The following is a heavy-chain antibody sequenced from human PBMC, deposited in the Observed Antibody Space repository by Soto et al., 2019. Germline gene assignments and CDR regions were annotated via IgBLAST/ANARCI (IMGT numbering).Heavy chain of an antibody. CDR3: ARECPGERGLDAFDI. CDR1: GFTFSSYS. Sequence: GGSLRLSCAASGFTFSSYSMNWVRQAPGKGLEWVSSISSSSSYIYYADSVKGRFTISRDNAKNSLYLQMNSLRAEDTAVYYCARECPGERGLDAFDIWGQGTMVTVSS. CDR2: ISSSSSYI. D-gene: IGHD7-27*01. V-gene: IGHV3-21*01. J-gene: IGHJ3*02.